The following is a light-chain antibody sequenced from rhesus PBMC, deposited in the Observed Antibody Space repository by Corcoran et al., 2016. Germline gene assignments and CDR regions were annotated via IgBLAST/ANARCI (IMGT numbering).Light chain of an antibody. V-gene: IGKV3S9*01. Sequence: EIVMTQSPATLSLSPGDRATLSCRASQCLYTYVAWYQQKPGQAPRLLIYGASSRATGIPERLSGSGSGTNFTLIITSLESEDFAVYYCQQYSNWPQNRFGQGTKVEIK. CDR3: QQYSNWPQNR. CDR2: GAS. J-gene: IGKJ2*01. CDR1: QCLYTY.